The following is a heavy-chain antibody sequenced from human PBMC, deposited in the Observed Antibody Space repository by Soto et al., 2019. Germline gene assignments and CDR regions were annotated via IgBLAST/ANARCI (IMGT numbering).Heavy chain of an antibody. CDR1: GDSMTSPPYY. CDR2: VYYSGAT. J-gene: IGHJ5*02. V-gene: IGHV4-39*01. CDR3: GRHDNWFDP. Sequence: SETLSLTCNVSGDSMTSPPYYWGWIRQPPGKGLEWIGTVYYSGATYYNPSLRGRLTVSADTSKNYFSLRLTSVTAADTAVYYSGRHDNWFDPWRQGNRGIVAS.